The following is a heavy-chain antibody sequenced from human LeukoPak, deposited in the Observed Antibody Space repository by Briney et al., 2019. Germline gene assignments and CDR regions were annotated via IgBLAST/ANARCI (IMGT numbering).Heavy chain of an antibody. V-gene: IGHV3-74*01. CDR3: ARDFPIADSSGCYLDY. CDR2: IDTDGSDA. CDR1: GFSFGGKW. Sequence: GGSLRLSCAASGFSFGGKWLHWVRQAPGKGLVWVSNIDTDGSDANYVDSVKGRFTISRDHAKNTVYLQMNSLRAEDTAVYYCARDFPIADSSGCYLDYWGQGTLVTVSS. D-gene: IGHD3-22*01. J-gene: IGHJ4*02.